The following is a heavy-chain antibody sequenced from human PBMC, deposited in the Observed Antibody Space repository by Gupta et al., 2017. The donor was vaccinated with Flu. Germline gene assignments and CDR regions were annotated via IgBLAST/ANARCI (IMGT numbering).Heavy chain of an antibody. CDR2: IYYSEST. D-gene: IGHD6-19*01. CDR1: GDSISSYY. CDR3: ARGTIAVTGTHVWSTTYYFDY. J-gene: IGHJ4*02. V-gene: IGHV4-59*01. Sequence: QVQLQESGPGLVKPSETLSLTCTVSGDSISSYYWSWIRQPPGKGLEWIGYIYYSESTNYNPSLKNRVIISVDTSKNQFSLKLSSVTAADTAVYYCARGTIAVTGTHVWSTTYYFDYWGQGTLVTVSS.